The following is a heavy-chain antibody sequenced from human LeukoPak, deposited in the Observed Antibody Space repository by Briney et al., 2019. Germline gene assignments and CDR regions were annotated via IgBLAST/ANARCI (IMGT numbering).Heavy chain of an antibody. D-gene: IGHD3-22*01. Sequence: SETLSLTCTVSGGSISSGGYYWSWIRQHPGKGLEWIGYIYYSGSTYYSPSLKSRVTISVDTSKNQFSLKLSSVTAADTAVYYCAREYYYDSGGGIDYWGQGTLVTVSS. CDR1: GGSISSGGYY. V-gene: IGHV4-31*03. CDR3: AREYYYDSGGGIDY. CDR2: IYYSGST. J-gene: IGHJ4*02.